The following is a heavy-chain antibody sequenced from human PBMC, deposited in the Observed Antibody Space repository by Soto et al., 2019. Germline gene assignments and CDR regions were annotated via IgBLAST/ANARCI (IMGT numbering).Heavy chain of an antibody. CDR2: ISYDGSNK. CDR1: GFTFSRYG. V-gene: IGHV3-30*18. J-gene: IGHJ6*02. Sequence: QVQLVESGGGVVQPGRSLRLSCAASGFTFSRYGMHRVRQAPCKALEWVAGISYDGSNKYYADSVKGRFTLTRDNSKNTLYLQMNSRRAEYTTEYYCAKDRAIRPYSGSWYTHPTYGMDVRGQGTTVTVSS. CDR3: AKDRAIRPYSGSWYTHPTYGMDV. D-gene: IGHD6-13*01.